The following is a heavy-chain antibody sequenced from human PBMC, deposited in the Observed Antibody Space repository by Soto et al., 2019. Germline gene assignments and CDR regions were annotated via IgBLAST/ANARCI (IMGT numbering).Heavy chain of an antibody. V-gene: IGHV1-69*12. J-gene: IGHJ6*02. Sequence: QVQLVQSGAEVKKPGSSVKVSCKASGGTFSTYVISWVRQAPGQGLEWMGGIIPVFATTNYAQKFQGRVTITADESTRTGYMELNILRSEDTAGYYCARGRIAGAATDFYYYGMDVWGQGTSVTVSS. CDR3: ARGRIAGAATDFYYYGMDV. D-gene: IGHD1-26*01. CDR1: GGTFSTYV. CDR2: IIPVFATT.